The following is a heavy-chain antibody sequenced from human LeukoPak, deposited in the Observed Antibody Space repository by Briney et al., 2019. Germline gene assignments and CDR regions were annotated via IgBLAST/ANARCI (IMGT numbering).Heavy chain of an antibody. V-gene: IGHV3-7*01. D-gene: IGHD6-13*01. CDR2: IRQDGSEK. Sequence: GGSLRLSCEVSGFTFTDYWMNWVRQAPGKGPEWVASIRQDGSEKTYVDSVKGRFTISRDNTKNSLSLQLNGLRAEDTAVYYCARDGTAAGPYFDLWGQGTLVTVSS. CDR3: ARDGTAAGPYFDL. J-gene: IGHJ4*01. CDR1: GFTFTDYW.